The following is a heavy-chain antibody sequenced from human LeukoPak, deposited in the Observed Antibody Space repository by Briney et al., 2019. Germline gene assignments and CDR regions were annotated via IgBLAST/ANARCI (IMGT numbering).Heavy chain of an antibody. Sequence: GGSLTLSCAACRFTFSSYWMHCVCQGPGNGLLWVSHISGDGSRTSYADSVKGRFTIYRDNAKNTLYLQMNSLRDEDTAVYYCARDRGYCIDCWGQGTLVTVSS. V-gene: IGHV3-74*01. D-gene: IGHD2-15*01. CDR3: ARDRGYCIDC. J-gene: IGHJ4*02. CDR2: ISGDGSRT. CDR1: RFTFSSYW.